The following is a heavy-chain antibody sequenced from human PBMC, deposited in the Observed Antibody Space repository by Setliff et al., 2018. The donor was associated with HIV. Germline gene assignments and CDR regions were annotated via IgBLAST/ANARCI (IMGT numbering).Heavy chain of an antibody. CDR1: GGSIKSSSYY. CDR2: IYYSGNT. V-gene: IGHV4-39*07. Sequence: PSETLSLTCTVSGGSIKSSSYYWGWIRQPPGKGLEWIGSIYYSGNTYYNPSLKSRVTISVDTSRNQFSLRLSSVTAADTAIYYCARPSFGIGGGANFDSWGQGTLVTVSS. J-gene: IGHJ4*02. D-gene: IGHD3-3*01. CDR3: ARPSFGIGGGANFDS.